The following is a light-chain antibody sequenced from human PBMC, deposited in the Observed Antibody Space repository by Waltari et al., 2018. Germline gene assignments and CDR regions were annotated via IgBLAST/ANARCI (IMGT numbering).Light chain of an antibody. Sequence: DIQMTQSPSSLSASVGDRLPITCRASQTISDYLNWYQHKPGTAPNLLIYAASSLQSGVPSRFSGSGSGTDFTLTISSLQPEDFATYYCQQSYSAPPTFGQGTKVEIK. V-gene: IGKV1-39*01. CDR2: AAS. CDR3: QQSYSAPPT. J-gene: IGKJ1*01. CDR1: QTISDY.